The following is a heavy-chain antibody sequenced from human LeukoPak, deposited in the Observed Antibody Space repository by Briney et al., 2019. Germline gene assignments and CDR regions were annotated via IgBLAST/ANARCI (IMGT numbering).Heavy chain of an antibody. Sequence: SETLSLTCTVSGGSVSSGSYYWNWIRQPPGKGLEWIGYLYYSGSTNYNPSLKSRVTISIDTSKNQFSPKLSSVTAADTAVYYCARAGEDGYNIDYWGQGTLVTVSS. J-gene: IGHJ4*02. D-gene: IGHD5-24*01. CDR1: GGSVSSGSYY. CDR3: ARAGEDGYNIDY. V-gene: IGHV4-61*01. CDR2: LYYSGST.